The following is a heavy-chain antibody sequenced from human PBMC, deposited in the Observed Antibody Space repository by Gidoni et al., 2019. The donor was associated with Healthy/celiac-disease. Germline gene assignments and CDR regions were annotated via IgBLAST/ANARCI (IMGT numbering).Heavy chain of an antibody. CDR2: IYYSGST. CDR3: ARAEYCGGDCYFPYYFDY. J-gene: IGHJ4*02. V-gene: IGHV4-39*01. D-gene: IGHD2-21*02. CDR1: GGSISSSSYH. Sequence: QLQLQESGPGLGKPAETRSRTGTVSGGSISSSSYHWGWIRQPPGKVLEWIGSIYYSGSTSYNPSLKSRVTISVDTSKNQFSLKLSSVTAADTAVYYCARAEYCGGDCYFPYYFDYWGQGTLVTVSS.